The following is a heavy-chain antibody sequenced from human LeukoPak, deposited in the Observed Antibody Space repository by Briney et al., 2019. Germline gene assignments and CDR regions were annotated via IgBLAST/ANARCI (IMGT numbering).Heavy chain of an antibody. J-gene: IGHJ5*02. V-gene: IGHV1-18*04. CDR1: GYTFTSYG. D-gene: IGHD3-10*01. Sequence: ASVKVSCTASGYTFTSYGISWVRQAPGQGLEWMGWISAYNGNTKYAQKLQGRGTMTTDTSTSKAYMELRSLRSDDTAVYYCARDLGGVFRGVPKTWFDPWGQGTLVTVSS. CDR3: ARDLGGVFRGVPKTWFDP. CDR2: ISAYNGNT.